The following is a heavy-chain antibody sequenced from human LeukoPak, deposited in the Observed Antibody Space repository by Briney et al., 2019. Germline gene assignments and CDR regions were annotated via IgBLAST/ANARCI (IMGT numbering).Heavy chain of an antibody. V-gene: IGHV4-59*01. Sequence: SEPLSLTCTVSGGSISSNYWSWIRPPPGKGPEWIGYVYYSGSTNYNPSLKSRVTISVDTSQNQFSLKLSTVTAADTAVYYCAKHLTNAYYDMIWFDPWGQGTLVTVSS. CDR2: VYYSGST. J-gene: IGHJ5*02. CDR1: GGSISSNY. D-gene: IGHD3-16*01. CDR3: AKHLTNAYYDMIWFDP.